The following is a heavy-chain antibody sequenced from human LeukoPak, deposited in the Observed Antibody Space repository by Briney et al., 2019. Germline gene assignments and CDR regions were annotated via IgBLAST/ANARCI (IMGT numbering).Heavy chain of an antibody. CDR2: MNPNSGNT. V-gene: IGHV1-8*01. J-gene: IGHJ4*02. Sequence: ASVKVSCKASGYTFTSYDINWVRQATGQGLEWMGWMNPNSGNTGYAQKFQGRVTMTRNTSISTAYMELSSLRSEDTAVYYCAGKYYDFWSGYSGVNYWGQGTLVTVSS. CDR3: AGKYYDFWSGYSGVNY. CDR1: GYTFTSYD. D-gene: IGHD3-3*01.